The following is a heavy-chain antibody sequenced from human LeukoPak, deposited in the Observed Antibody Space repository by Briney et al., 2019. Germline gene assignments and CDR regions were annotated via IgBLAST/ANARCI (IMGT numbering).Heavy chain of an antibody. V-gene: IGHV4-34*01. CDR3: ARGRPDAFDI. CDR2: INHSGST. J-gene: IGHJ3*02. CDR1: GGSFSGYY. Sequence: PSETLSLTYAVYGGSFSGYYWSWIRQPPGKGLEWIGEINHSGSTNYNPSLKSRVTISVDTSKNQFSLKLSSVTAADTAVYYCARGRPDAFDIWGQGTMVTVSS.